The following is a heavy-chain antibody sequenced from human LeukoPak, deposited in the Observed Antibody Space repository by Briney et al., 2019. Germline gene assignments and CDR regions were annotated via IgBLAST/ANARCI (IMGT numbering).Heavy chain of an antibody. CDR1: GFTFGDYA. Sequence: PGGSLRLSCTASGFTFGDYAMTWVRQVPGKGLEWVSVIYSGEKTYYADSVKGRFTISRDNSKNTLYLQMNSLRAEDTAVYFCARGLSSGYGEKNWGQGTLVTVSS. D-gene: IGHD5-12*01. CDR3: ARGLSSGYGEKN. CDR2: IYSGEKT. J-gene: IGHJ4*02. V-gene: IGHV3-66*01.